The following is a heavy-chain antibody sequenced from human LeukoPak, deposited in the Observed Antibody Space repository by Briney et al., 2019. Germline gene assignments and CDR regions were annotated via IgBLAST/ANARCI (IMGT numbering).Heavy chain of an antibody. V-gene: IGHV1-18*01. CDR2: ISTYNGDT. D-gene: IGHD1-26*01. CDR1: GYAFKRYV. Sequence: AAVKVSCKASGYAFKRYVISWVRQAPGQGLEWMGWISTYNGDTNYAQNFKGRVTMTTDTSTSTAYMELRSLRSDDTAVYYCARGGSYRAFDIWGQGAMVTVSS. J-gene: IGHJ3*02. CDR3: ARGGSYRAFDI.